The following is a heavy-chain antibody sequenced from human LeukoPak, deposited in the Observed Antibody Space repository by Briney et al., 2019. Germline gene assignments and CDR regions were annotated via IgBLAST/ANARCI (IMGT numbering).Heavy chain of an antibody. V-gene: IGHV3-48*03. Sequence: GGSLRLSCAASGLTFSSYEMNWVRQAPGKGLEWVSYISSSGSTIYYADSVKGRFTISRGNAKNSLYLQMNSLRAEDTAVYYCARVGYASHDYWGQGTLVTVSS. CDR2: ISSSGSTI. CDR1: GLTFSSYE. D-gene: IGHD2-2*01. CDR3: ARVGYASHDY. J-gene: IGHJ4*02.